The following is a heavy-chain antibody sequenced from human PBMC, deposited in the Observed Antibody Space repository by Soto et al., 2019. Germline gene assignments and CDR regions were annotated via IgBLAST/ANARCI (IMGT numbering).Heavy chain of an antibody. J-gene: IGHJ6*02. CDR1: GFTFSSYG. D-gene: IGHD4-4*01. Sequence: GGSLRLSCAASGFTFSSYGMHWVRQAPGKGLEWVAVISYDGSNKYYADSVKGRFTISRDNSKNTLYLQMNSLRAEDTAVYYCAKDVHGLQKVSGGMDVWGQGTTVTVSS. CDR2: ISYDGSNK. V-gene: IGHV3-30*18. CDR3: AKDVHGLQKVSGGMDV.